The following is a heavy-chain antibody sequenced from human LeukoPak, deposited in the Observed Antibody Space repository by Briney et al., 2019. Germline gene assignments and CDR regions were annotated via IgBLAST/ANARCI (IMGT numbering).Heavy chain of an antibody. CDR2: ISSSSSYI. CDR3: ARDARGSGWLYYMDV. D-gene: IGHD6-19*01. J-gene: IGHJ6*03. Sequence: PGGSLRLSCVASGFTFSSYSMNWVRQAPGKGLEWVSSISSSSSYIYYADSVKGRFTISRDNAKNSLYLQMNSLRAEDTAVYYCARDARGSGWLYYMDVWGKGTTVTVSS. CDR1: GFTFSSYS. V-gene: IGHV3-21*01.